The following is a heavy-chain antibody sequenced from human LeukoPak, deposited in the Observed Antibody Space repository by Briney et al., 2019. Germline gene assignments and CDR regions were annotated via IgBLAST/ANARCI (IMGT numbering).Heavy chain of an antibody. D-gene: IGHD6-13*01. CDR3: AREPAYSSSSSAFDI. V-gene: IGHV1-2*02. CDR2: INPNSGGT. CDR1: GYTFTGYY. J-gene: IGHJ3*02. Sequence: GASVKVSCKASGYTFTGYYMHWVRQAPGQGLEWMGWINPNSGGTNYAQKFQGRVTMTRDTSISTAYMELSRLRSDDTAVYYCAREPAYSSSSSAFDIWGQGTMVTVSS.